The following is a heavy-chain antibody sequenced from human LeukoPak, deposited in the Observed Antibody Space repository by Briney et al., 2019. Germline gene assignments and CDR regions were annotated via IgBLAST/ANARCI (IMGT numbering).Heavy chain of an antibody. CDR1: GFTFSSYG. CDR2: ISYDGSNK. J-gene: IGHJ4*02. V-gene: IGHV3-30*18. Sequence: GRSLRLSCAASGFTFSSYGMRWVRQAPGKGLEWVAVISYDGSNKYYADSVKGRFTISRDNSKNTLYLQMNSLRAEDTAVYYCAKGDYYDSSGYYPFDYWGQGTLVTVSS. D-gene: IGHD3-22*01. CDR3: AKGDYYDSSGYYPFDY.